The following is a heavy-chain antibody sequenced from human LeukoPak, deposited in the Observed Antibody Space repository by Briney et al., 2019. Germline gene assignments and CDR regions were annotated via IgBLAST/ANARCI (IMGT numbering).Heavy chain of an antibody. CDR1: GYTLTELS. V-gene: IGHV1-24*01. CDR3: ATDLGGYYYDSSGYSAFGY. J-gene: IGHJ4*02. Sequence: GASVKVSCKVSGYTLTELSMHWVRQAPGKGLEWMGGFDPEDGETIYAQKFQGRVTMTEDTSTDTAYMELSSLRSEDTAVYYCATDLGGYYYDSSGYSAFGYWGQGTLVIVSS. CDR2: FDPEDGET. D-gene: IGHD3-22*01.